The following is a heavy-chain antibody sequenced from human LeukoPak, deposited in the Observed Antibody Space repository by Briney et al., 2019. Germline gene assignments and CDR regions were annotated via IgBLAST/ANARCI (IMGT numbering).Heavy chain of an antibody. CDR2: IGGSGGST. D-gene: IGHD2-15*01. CDR1: GFTFSSYA. CDR3: AKDFVMVVAAAAFDY. J-gene: IGHJ4*02. Sequence: GGSLRLSCAASGFTFSSYAMSWVRQAPGKGLEWVSGIGGSGGSTYYADSVTGRFTISRDNSNSTLYLQMNSLRAEDTAIYYCAKDFVMVVAAAAFDYWGQGALVTVSS. V-gene: IGHV3-23*01.